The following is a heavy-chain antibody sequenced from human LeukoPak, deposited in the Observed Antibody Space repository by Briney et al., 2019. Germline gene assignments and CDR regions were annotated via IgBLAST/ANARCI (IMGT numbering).Heavy chain of an antibody. CDR3: AKGERYSYGPAYFDY. D-gene: IGHD5-18*01. CDR2: ISYDGSNK. J-gene: IGHJ4*02. CDR1: GFTFSSYG. V-gene: IGHV3-30*18. Sequence: PGGSLRLSCAASGFTFSSYGMHWVRQAPGKGLEWVAVISYDGSNKYYADSVKGRFTISRDNSKNTLYLQMNSLRAEDTAVYYCAKGERYSYGPAYFDYWGQGALVTVSS.